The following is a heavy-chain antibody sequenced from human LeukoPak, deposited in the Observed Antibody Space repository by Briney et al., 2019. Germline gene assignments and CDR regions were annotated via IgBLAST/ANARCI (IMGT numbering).Heavy chain of an antibody. J-gene: IGHJ4*02. CDR3: ARVLTSRGYSSSWHFDY. D-gene: IGHD6-13*01. CDR2: INSDGSST. CDR1: GFTFSSYW. V-gene: IGHV3-74*01. Sequence: GGSLRLSCAASGFTFSSYWMHWVRQAPGKGLVWVSRINSDGSSTSYADSVKGRFTISRDNAKNTLYLQMNSLRAEDTAVYYCARVLTSRGYSSSWHFDYWGQGTLVTVSS.